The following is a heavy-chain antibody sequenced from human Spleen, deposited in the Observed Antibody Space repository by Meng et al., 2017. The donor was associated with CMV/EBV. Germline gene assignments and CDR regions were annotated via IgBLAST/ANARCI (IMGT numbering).Heavy chain of an antibody. CDR2: IYYSGST. J-gene: IGHJ5*02. V-gene: IGHV4-39*07. Sequence: SETLSLTCTVSGGSISSSSYYWGWIRQPPGKGLEWIGSIYYSGSTYSNPSLKSRVTISVDTSKNQFSLKLSSVTAADTAMYYCARTSVVKGQNWFDPWGQGTLVTVSS. CDR1: GGSISSSSYY. D-gene: IGHD2-21*01. CDR3: ARTSVVKGQNWFDP.